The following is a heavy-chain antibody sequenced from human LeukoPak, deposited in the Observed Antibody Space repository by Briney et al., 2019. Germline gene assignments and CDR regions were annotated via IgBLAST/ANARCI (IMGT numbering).Heavy chain of an antibody. CDR1: GFTFSSYA. Sequence: GSLRLSCAASGFTFSSYAMSWVRQAPGKGLEWLGSIKQDGSEKYYVESVKGRFTISRDNAKNSLFLQINSLRDDDTAVYYCARDRPYYYMDVWGKGTTVTISS. CDR2: IKQDGSEK. V-gene: IGHV3-7*01. CDR3: ARDRPYYYMDV. J-gene: IGHJ6*03.